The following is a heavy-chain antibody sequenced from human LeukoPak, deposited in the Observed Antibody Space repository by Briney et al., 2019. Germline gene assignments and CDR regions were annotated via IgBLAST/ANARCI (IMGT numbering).Heavy chain of an antibody. D-gene: IGHD5-18*01. Sequence: PGGSLRLSCAASGFTFDDYAMHWVRQAPGKGLEWVSGISWNSGSIGYADSVKGRSTISRDNAKNSLYLQMNSLRAEDTALYYCAKGDTAMVFGYYGMDVWGQGTTVTVSS. V-gene: IGHV3-9*01. CDR1: GFTFDDYA. CDR3: AKGDTAMVFGYYGMDV. CDR2: ISWNSGSI. J-gene: IGHJ6*02.